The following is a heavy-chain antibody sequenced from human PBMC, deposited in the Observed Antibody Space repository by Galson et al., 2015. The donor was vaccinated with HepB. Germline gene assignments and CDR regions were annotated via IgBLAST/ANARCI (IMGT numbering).Heavy chain of an antibody. D-gene: IGHD2-15*01. CDR1: GFTFSSYS. J-gene: IGHJ4*02. Sequence: SLRLSCAASGFTFSSYSMNWVRQAPGKGLEWVSYISSSSSTIYYADSVKGRFTISRDNAKNSLYLQMNSLRAEDTAVYYCARGGMGMVAYFDYWGQGTLVTVSS. CDR3: ARGGMGMVAYFDY. V-gene: IGHV3-48*01. CDR2: ISSSSSTI.